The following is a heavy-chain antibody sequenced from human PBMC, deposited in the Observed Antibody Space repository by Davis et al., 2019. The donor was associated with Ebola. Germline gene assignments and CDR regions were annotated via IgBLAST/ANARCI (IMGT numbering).Heavy chain of an antibody. Sequence: GESLKISCAASGFSFSSYTINWVRQAPGKGLEWVSSISSTSTYIYYADSVKGRFTISRDNAKNSLYLQMNSLRDEDTAVYYYARAKRGGYYDSSGYEYWGQGTLVTVSS. J-gene: IGHJ4*02. D-gene: IGHD3-22*01. CDR1: GFSFSSYT. V-gene: IGHV3-21*01. CDR2: ISSTSTYI. CDR3: ARAKRGGYYDSSGYEY.